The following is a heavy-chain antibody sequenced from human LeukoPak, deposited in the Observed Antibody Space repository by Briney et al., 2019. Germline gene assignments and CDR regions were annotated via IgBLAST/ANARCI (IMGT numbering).Heavy chain of an antibody. CDR2: VYYSGST. CDR1: GGSVSSTTYY. V-gene: IGHV4-39*01. D-gene: IGHD3-9*01. J-gene: IGHJ4*02. CDR3: ARLSKGRYFDYIFDY. Sequence: PSETLSLTCTVSGGSVSSTTYYWGWIRQPPGKGLEWIGNVYYSGSTYYNPSLKSRVTMSVDTSKNQFSLKMSSVTAADTAVYCARLSKGRYFDYIFDYWGKGTLVTVSS.